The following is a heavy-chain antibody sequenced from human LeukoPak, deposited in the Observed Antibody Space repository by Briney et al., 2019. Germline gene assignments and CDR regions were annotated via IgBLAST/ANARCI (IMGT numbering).Heavy chain of an antibody. CDR1: GFTFSSYA. CDR2: ISGSGGST. CDR3: ATPGGHFDY. D-gene: IGHD3-16*01. J-gene: IGHJ4*02. V-gene: IGHV3-23*01. Sequence: GGSLRLSCAASGFTFSSYAMSWVRQAPGRGLEWASAISGSGGSTYYADSVKGRFTISRDNSKNTLYLQMSSLRAEDTAVYYCATPGGHFDYWGQGTLVTVSS.